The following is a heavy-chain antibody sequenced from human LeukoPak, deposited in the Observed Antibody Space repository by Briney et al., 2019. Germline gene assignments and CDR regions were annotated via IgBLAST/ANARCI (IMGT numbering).Heavy chain of an antibody. CDR2: IYTSGST. D-gene: IGHD3-22*01. CDR1: GGSISRYS. Sequence: PSETLSLTCTVSGGSISRYSWNWIRQPAGKGLEWIGRIYTSGSTNYNPSLKSRVTMSADTSKNQVSLKLNAVTAADTAVYYCAREFNMIEAVSDAFDIWGQGTMVAVSS. CDR3: AREFNMIEAVSDAFDI. V-gene: IGHV4-4*07. J-gene: IGHJ3*02.